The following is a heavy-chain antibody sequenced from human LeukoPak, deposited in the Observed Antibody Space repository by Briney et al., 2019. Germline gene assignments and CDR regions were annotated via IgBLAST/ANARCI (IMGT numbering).Heavy chain of an antibody. Sequence: KASETLSLTCSVSGGSISGYYWSWIRQPAGKGLEWIGRIYSSGSTNYNPSLKSRVTMSVDTSKKQFSPKLSSVTAADTALYYCARDYDYWGQGTLVTVSS. CDR2: IYSSGST. CDR1: GGSISGYY. J-gene: IGHJ4*02. V-gene: IGHV4-4*07. CDR3: ARDYDY.